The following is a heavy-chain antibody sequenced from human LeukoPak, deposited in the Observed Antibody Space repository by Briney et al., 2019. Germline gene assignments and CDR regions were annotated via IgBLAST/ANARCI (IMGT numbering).Heavy chain of an antibody. CDR1: GFTFSRYG. CDR3: ARAAVVKPPIRYYFDY. V-gene: IGHV3-33*01. D-gene: IGHD3-22*01. Sequence: GGSLRLSCAASGFTFSRYGMHWVRRAPGKGLEWVAVIWNDGSNKYYADFVKGRFTISRDNSKSTLYLQMNSLRAEDTAVYYCARAAVVKPPIRYYFDYWGQGTLVTVSS. CDR2: IWNDGSNK. J-gene: IGHJ4*02.